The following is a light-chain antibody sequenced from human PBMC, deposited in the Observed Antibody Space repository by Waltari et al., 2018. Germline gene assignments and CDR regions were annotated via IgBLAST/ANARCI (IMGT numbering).Light chain of an antibody. CDR1: GSDVGAYNY. Sequence: QSALTQPPSASGSPGQPVTISCTGSGSDVGAYNYVSWYQHHPGKAPKLMIYEVTKRPSGGPDRFSGSKSDNSASLTVSGLQPDDESYYYCTSFAGGNTVIFGGGTKLTVL. CDR3: TSFAGGNTVI. CDR2: EVT. J-gene: IGLJ2*01. V-gene: IGLV2-8*01.